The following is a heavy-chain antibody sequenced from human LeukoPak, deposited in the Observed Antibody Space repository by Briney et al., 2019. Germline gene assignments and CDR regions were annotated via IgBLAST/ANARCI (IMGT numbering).Heavy chain of an antibody. D-gene: IGHD2-21*01. CDR3: ARVRHIVVAYGMDV. Sequence: GGSLRLSCVASGFIFSSYAMHWVRQAPGKGLEWVAVISYDGSNKYYADSVKGRFTISRDNSKNTLYLQMNSLRAEDTAVYYCARVRHIVVAYGMDVWGQGTTVTVSS. CDR1: GFIFSSYA. V-gene: IGHV3-30*04. CDR2: ISYDGSNK. J-gene: IGHJ6*02.